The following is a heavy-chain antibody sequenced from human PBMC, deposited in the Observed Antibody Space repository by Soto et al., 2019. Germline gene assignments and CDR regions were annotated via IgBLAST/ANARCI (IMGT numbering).Heavy chain of an antibody. CDR2: IWHTGRP. CDR3: VRDSRTGCSSINCYMH. Sequence: QLQLRESGPGLVQPSGTLSLTCDVSGDSLTNNHWWSWVRQAPGKGLEWIGEIWHTGRPNYNPSLKRRIAIFIGKSKNQFSLKFGSVAAADTAGYYCVRDSRTGCSSINCYMHWGQGTLVTASS. V-gene: IGHV4-4*02. D-gene: IGHD2-15*01. CDR1: GDSLTNNHW. J-gene: IGHJ4*02.